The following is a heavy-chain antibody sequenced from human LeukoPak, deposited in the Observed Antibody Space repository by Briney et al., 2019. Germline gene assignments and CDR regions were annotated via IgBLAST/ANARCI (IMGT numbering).Heavy chain of an antibody. Sequence: AGGSLRLSCAASRFTFSTYDMSWIRQPPGKGLEWIGYIYYSGSTNYNPSLKSRVTISVDTSKNQFSLKLSSVTAVDTAVYYCARVSGYDWESFYDYWGQGTLVTVSS. CDR3: ARVSGYDWESFYDY. J-gene: IGHJ4*02. D-gene: IGHD5-12*01. CDR1: RFTFSTYD. V-gene: IGHV4-59*01. CDR2: IYYSGST.